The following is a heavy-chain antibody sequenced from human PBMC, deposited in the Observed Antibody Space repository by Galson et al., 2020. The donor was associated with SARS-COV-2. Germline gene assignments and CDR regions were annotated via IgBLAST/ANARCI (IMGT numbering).Heavy chain of an antibody. Sequence: VSGPTLVKPTQTLTLTCTVSGLSLSANGMCVNWVRQAPGKALEWLALVDWEDDKYYSTSLRTRLTISKDTSNSQVVLTMTNMDPADTGTYYCARSRPYDAFDIWGRGTMVTVSS. CDR2: VDWEDDK. J-gene: IGHJ3*02. CDR1: GLSLSANGMC. V-gene: IGHV2-70*12. CDR3: ARSRPYDAFDI.